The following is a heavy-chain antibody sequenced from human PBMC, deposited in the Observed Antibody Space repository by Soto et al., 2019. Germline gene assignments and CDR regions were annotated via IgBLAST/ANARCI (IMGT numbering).Heavy chain of an antibody. V-gene: IGHV4-61*01. CDR3: ARYSSSWDSNWFDP. Sequence: ETLSLTCTVSGGSVSSGSYYWSWIRQPPGKGLEWIGYIYYSGSTNYNPSLKSRVTISVDTSKNQFSLKLSSVTAADTAVYYCARYSSSWDSNWFDPWGQGTLVTVSS. D-gene: IGHD6-13*01. CDR2: IYYSGST. CDR1: GGSVSSGSYY. J-gene: IGHJ5*02.